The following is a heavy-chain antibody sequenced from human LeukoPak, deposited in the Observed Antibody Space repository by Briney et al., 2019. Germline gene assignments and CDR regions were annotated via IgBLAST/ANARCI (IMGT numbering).Heavy chain of an antibody. J-gene: IGHJ4*02. D-gene: IGHD1-26*01. Sequence: QAGGSLRLSCAASGFTFSSYAMSWVRQAPGKGLERVSAISGSGGSTYYADSVKGRFTISRDNSKNTLYLQMNSLRAEDTAVYYCARAGGIVGASGYFDYWGQGTLVTVSS. V-gene: IGHV3-23*01. CDR3: ARAGGIVGASGYFDY. CDR2: ISGSGGST. CDR1: GFTFSSYA.